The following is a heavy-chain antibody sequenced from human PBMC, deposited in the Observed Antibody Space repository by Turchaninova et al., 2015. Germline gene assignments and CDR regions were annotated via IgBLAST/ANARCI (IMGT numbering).Heavy chain of an antibody. D-gene: IGHD3-3*01. J-gene: IGHJ3*02. CDR3: ARDWSDAFDI. CDR1: GFASSSDW. Sequence: EVKLVVSGGCLVRPGGYLRRSRAASGFASSSDWMHWVRQAPGKGLVWVSRINSDGSSTSYADSVKGRFTISRDNAKNTLYLQMNSLRAEDTAVYYCARDWSDAFDIWGQGTMVTVSS. V-gene: IGHV3-74*01. CDR2: INSDGSST.